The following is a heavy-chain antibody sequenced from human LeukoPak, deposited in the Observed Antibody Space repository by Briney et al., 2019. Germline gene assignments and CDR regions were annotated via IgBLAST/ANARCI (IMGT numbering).Heavy chain of an antibody. D-gene: IGHD3-10*01. Sequence: GESLKISCKISGYILTNNWIGWVRQVPGKGLEWMGIIYPGDSDTRYSPSFQGQVTISADKSISTAYLQWSSLKASDTAMYYCARLSMVRGVSWIDYWGQGTLVTVSS. CDR2: IYPGDSDT. V-gene: IGHV5-51*01. J-gene: IGHJ4*02. CDR3: ARLSMVRGVSWIDY. CDR1: GYILTNNW.